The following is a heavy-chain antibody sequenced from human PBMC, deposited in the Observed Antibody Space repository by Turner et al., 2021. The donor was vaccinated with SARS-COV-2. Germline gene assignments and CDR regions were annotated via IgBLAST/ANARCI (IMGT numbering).Heavy chain of an antibody. CDR3: ARGATLQYSFDY. J-gene: IGHJ4*02. CDR1: GGSFSGYY. V-gene: IGHV4-34*01. CDR2: INHSGST. Sequence: QVPLQQSGAGLLQPSETLSLTCPVYGGSFSGYYWRWTRQPPGKGLEWIGEINHSGSTNYNPSLKSRVTISVDTSKNQFSLNLSSVTAADTAVYYCARGATLQYSFDYWGQGTLVTVSS. D-gene: IGHD4-4*01.